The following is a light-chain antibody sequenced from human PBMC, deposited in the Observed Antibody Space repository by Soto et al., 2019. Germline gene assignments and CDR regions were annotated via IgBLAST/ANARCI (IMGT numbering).Light chain of an antibody. Sequence: DIQMTQSPSTLSASVGDRVTITCRASQSISSWLAWYQQKPGKAPNLLIYQASSLESGVPSRFSGSGSGTEFTLTISGLQPDDFATYYCQQYNTNSRTFGQGTKVEIK. CDR3: QQYNTNSRT. CDR1: QSISSW. CDR2: QAS. J-gene: IGKJ1*01. V-gene: IGKV1-5*03.